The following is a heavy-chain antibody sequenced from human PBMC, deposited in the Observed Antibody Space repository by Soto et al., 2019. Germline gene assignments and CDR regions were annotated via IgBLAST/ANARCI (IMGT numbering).Heavy chain of an antibody. CDR1: GFAFSVSG. CDR3: ARSAGDY. CDR2: ISTSSGTI. V-gene: IGHV3-48*04. Sequence: EVQLVESGGGLVQPGGSLRLSCADSGFAFSVSGMNWVRQAPGKGLEWLSYISTSSGTIYYADSVKGRFTISRDNAKNSLYLQMHSLRTEDTAVYYCARSAGDYWGQGTLVTVSS. J-gene: IGHJ4*02.